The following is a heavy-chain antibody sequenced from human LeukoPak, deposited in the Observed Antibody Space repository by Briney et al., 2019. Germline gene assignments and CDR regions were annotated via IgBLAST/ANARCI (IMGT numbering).Heavy chain of an antibody. V-gene: IGHV4-39*07. CDR2: IYYSGST. Sequence: SETLSLTCTVSGGSISSYYWGWIRQPPGKGLEWIGSIYYSGSTYYNPSLKSRVTISVDTSKNQFSLKLSSVTAADTAVYYCARILRYSSSGYMDVWGKGTTVTVSS. CDR3: ARILRYSSSGYMDV. D-gene: IGHD6-6*01. CDR1: GGSISSYY. J-gene: IGHJ6*03.